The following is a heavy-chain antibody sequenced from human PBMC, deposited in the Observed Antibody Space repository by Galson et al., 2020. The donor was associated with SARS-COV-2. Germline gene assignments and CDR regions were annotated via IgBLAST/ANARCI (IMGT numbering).Heavy chain of an antibody. V-gene: IGHV5-51*01. D-gene: IGHD4-4*01. CDR2: IYPGDSDT. J-gene: IGHJ4*02. Sequence: KIGESLKISCKGSGYSFTSYWIGWVRQMPGKGLEWMGIIYPGDSDTRYSPSFQGQVTISADKSISTAYLQWSSRKVSDTAMYYCARHVYPDDYSNSRPSYYFDYWGQGTLVTVSS. CDR3: ARHVYPDDYSNSRPSYYFDY. CDR1: GYSFTSYW.